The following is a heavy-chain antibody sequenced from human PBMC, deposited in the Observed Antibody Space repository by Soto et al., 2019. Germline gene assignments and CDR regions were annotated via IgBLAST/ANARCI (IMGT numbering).Heavy chain of an antibody. Sequence: SETLCLTCTVSGGSISGYDWSWIRQPPGKGLEWIGYIYYSGSTNYNPSLKSRLTISLDTSKNQFSLKLSSVTAADTAVYYCASSRGGYFDNWGQGTLVTVSS. CDR2: IYYSGST. CDR3: ASSRGGYFDN. J-gene: IGHJ4*02. D-gene: IGHD3-10*01. CDR1: GGSISGYD. V-gene: IGHV4-59*08.